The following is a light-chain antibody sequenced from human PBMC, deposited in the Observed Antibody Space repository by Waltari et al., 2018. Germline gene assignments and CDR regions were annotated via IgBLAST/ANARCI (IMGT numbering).Light chain of an antibody. J-gene: IGLJ3*02. CDR1: KRDVGSYYR. CDR3: CSYAGSSTFDWV. V-gene: IGLV2-23*02. Sequence: QSALTQPASVSGSPGQSITISCTGTKRDVGSYYRVSWYQQHPGKAPKVMISEVSKRPSGVSNRFSGSKSGNTASLTISGLQAEDEADYYCCSYAGSSTFDWVFGGGTKLTVL. CDR2: EVS.